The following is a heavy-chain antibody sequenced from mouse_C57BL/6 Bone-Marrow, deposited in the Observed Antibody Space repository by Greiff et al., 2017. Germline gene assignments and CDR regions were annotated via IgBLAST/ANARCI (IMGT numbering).Heavy chain of an antibody. D-gene: IGHD3-2*02. CDR2: INPGSGGT. CDR3: ARGETAQATPFAY. V-gene: IGHV1-54*01. CDR1: GYAFTNYL. J-gene: IGHJ3*01. Sequence: QVQLQQSGAELVRPGTSVKVSCKASGYAFTNYLIEWVKQRPGQGLEWIGVINPGSGGTNYNETFKGKATLTADKSSSTAYMQLSSLTSEDSAVYFCARGETAQATPFAYWGQGTLVTVSA.